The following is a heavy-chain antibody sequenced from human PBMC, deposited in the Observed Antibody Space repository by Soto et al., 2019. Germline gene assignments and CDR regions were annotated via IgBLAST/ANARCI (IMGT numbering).Heavy chain of an antibody. D-gene: IGHD2-2*01. Sequence: GGSLRLTCAASGFTFSSYSMNWVRQAPGKGLEWVSSISSSSSYIYYANSVKGRFTISRDNAKNSLYLQMNSLRAEDTAVYYCARDYIVVVPAATTYGMDVWGQGTTVTVSS. J-gene: IGHJ6*02. CDR2: ISSSSSYI. V-gene: IGHV3-21*01. CDR3: ARDYIVVVPAATTYGMDV. CDR1: GFTFSSYS.